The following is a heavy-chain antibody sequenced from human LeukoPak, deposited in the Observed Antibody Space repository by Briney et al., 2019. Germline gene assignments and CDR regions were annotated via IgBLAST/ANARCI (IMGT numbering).Heavy chain of an antibody. CDR1: GGSISGGGYS. CDR3: ARASLAYCGGDCYSSEYFQH. V-gene: IGHV4-30-2*01. Sequence: PSETLSLTCAVSGGSISGGGYSWSWIRQPPGKGLEWIGCIYHSGSTYYNPSLKSRVTISVDRSKNQFSLKLSSVTAADTAVYYCARASLAYCGGDCYSSEYFQHWGQGTLVTVSS. CDR2: IYHSGST. J-gene: IGHJ1*01. D-gene: IGHD2-21*02.